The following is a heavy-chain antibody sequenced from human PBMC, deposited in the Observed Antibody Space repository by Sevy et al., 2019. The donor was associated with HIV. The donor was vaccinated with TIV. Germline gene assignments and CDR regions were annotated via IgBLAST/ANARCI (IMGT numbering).Heavy chain of an antibody. CDR3: ARDQHDYAGNIRTGWFDP. D-gene: IGHD4-17*01. CDR2: IYSDGST. Sequence: GGSLRLSCAASGFPVSSNYMSWVRQAPGKGLEWVSVIYSDGSTYHADSVKGRFTISRDNSKNTLYLQMNSLRVEDTAVYYCARDQHDYAGNIRTGWFDPWGQGALVTVSS. CDR1: GFPVSSNY. J-gene: IGHJ5*02. V-gene: IGHV3-66*01.